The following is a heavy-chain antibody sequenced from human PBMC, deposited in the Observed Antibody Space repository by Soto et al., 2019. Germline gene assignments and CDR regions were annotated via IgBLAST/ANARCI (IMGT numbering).Heavy chain of an antibody. CDR3: TTADIVVVLDYYYGMDV. D-gene: IGHD2-2*01. V-gene: IGHV3-15*01. CDR1: GFTFSNAW. J-gene: IGHJ6*02. CDR2: IKSKTDGGTT. Sequence: GGSLRLSCAASGFTFSNAWMSWVRQAPGKGLEWVGRIKSKTDGGTTDYAAPVKGRFTISRDDSKNTLYLQMNSLKTEDTAVYYCTTADIVVVLDYYYGMDVWGPGTTVTVSS.